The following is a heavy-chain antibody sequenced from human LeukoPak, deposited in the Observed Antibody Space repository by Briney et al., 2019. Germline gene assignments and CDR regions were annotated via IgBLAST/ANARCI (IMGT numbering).Heavy chain of an antibody. V-gene: IGHV3-30*01. CDR3: ARDGGQNRNYDILTGYFTYYYYGMDV. J-gene: IGHJ6*02. D-gene: IGHD3-9*01. Sequence: DSVKGRFTISRDNSKNTLYLQMNSLRAEDTAVYYCARDGGQNRNYDILTGYFTYYYYGMDVWGQGTTVTVSS.